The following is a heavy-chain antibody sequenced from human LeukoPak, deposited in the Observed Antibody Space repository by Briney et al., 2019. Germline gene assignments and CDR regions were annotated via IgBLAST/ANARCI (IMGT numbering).Heavy chain of an antibody. D-gene: IGHD5-24*01. CDR2: ISSSSSDI. J-gene: IGHJ4*02. V-gene: IGHV3-21*01. CDR3: ARDGDGLKPLDY. Sequence: GGSLRLSCAASGFSFISHSMNWVRQAPGKGLEWVSSISSSSSDIYYADSVKGRFTISRDNAKNSLYLQMNSLRAEDTAIYYCARDGDGLKPLDYWGQGTLVIVSS. CDR1: GFSFISHS.